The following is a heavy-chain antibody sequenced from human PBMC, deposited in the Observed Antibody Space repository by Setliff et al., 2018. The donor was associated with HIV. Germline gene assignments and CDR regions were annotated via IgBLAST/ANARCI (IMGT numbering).Heavy chain of an antibody. V-gene: IGHV4-31*11. J-gene: IGHJ6*03. Sequence: SSETLSLTCAVSGGSISSDAYYWSWIRQCPGKGLEWIGYIYYSGSTYYNPSLKSRITISVDSSKNQLSLKLSSVTAADTAAYYCARGSSTVYNYYMDVWGKGTTVTAP. D-gene: IGHD1-26*01. CDR2: IYYSGST. CDR3: ARGSSTVYNYYMDV. CDR1: GGSISSDAYY.